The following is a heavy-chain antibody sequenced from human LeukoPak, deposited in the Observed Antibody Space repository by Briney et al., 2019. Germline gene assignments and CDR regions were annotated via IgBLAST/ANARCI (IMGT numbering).Heavy chain of an antibody. CDR3: ARSHFELVTLDAFDI. J-gene: IGHJ3*02. CDR2: INPSGGST. Sequence: ASVKVSCKASGYTFTSYYMHWVRQAPGQGLEWMGIINPSGGSTSYAQKFQGRVTMTRDMSTSTVYMELSSLRSDDTAVYYCARSHFELVTLDAFDIWGQGTMVTVSS. CDR1: GYTFTSYY. V-gene: IGHV1-46*01. D-gene: IGHD3/OR15-3a*01.